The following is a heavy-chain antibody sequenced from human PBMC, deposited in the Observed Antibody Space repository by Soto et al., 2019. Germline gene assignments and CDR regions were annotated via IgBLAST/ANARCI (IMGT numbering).Heavy chain of an antibody. Sequence: SETLSLTCTVSGGSISSGGYYWSWIRQHPGKGLEWIGYIYYSGSTYYNPSLKSRVTISVDTSKNQFSLKLSSVTAADTAVYYCASTSESSPIDHYDSSGYFALHYFDYWGQGTLVTVSS. CDR2: IYYSGST. CDR1: GGSISSGGYY. CDR3: ASTSESSPIDHYDSSGYFALHYFDY. J-gene: IGHJ4*02. D-gene: IGHD3-22*01. V-gene: IGHV4-31*03.